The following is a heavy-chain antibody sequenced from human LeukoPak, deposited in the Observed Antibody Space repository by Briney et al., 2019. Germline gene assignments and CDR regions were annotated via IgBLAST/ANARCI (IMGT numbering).Heavy chain of an antibody. CDR2: IYYSGST. CDR1: GGSISSYY. V-gene: IGHV4-59*01. J-gene: IGHJ4*02. D-gene: IGHD3-22*01. CDR3: ARDTYYYDSSGYPVGYFDY. Sequence: KRSETLSLTCTVSGGSISSYYWSWIRQPPGKGLEWIGYIYYSGSTNYNPSLKSRVTISVDTSKNQFSLRLSSVTAADTALYYCARDTYYYDSSGYPVGYFDYWGQGTLVTVSS.